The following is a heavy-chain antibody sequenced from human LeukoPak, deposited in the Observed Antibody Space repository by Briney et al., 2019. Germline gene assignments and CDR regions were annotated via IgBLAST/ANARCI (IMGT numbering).Heavy chain of an antibody. J-gene: IGHJ4*01. CDR1: GFTLNTND. D-gene: IGHD4-23*01. CDR3: VRQGGGDNCR. CDR2: MHPWGSA. V-gene: IGHV3-66*04. Sequence: GGSLRLSCAASGFTLNTNDMNWVRQAPGKGLEWVSLMHPWGSAFYTDSVKGGFTVTRDESKNMMFLQMNTLRPDDTAMYYCVRQGGGDNCRWGQGALVTVSS.